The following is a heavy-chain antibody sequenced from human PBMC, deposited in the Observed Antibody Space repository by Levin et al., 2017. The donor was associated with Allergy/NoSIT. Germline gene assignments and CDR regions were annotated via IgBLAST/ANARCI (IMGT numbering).Heavy chain of an antibody. CDR3: ARDRAYLTMRYSRGWD. J-gene: IGHJ4*02. CDR1: GYTFTGYY. V-gene: IGHV1-2*06. CDR2: INPNSGGT. D-gene: IGHD6-19*01. Sequence: PRASVKVSCKASGYTFTGYYMHWVRQAPGQGLEWMGRINPNSGGTNFAQKFQGRVTMTRDTSFSTAYMELSRLRSDDTAVYYGARDRAYLTMRYSRGWDWGQGTLVTVSS.